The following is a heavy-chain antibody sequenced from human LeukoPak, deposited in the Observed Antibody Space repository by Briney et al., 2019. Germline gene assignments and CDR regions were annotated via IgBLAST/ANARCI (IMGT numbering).Heavy chain of an antibody. Sequence: SVKVSCTASRGTFTMYTTRFGSQAPGQGLEWMGRIIPIFGTANYAQKFQGRVTITADKSTSTAYMELSSLRSEDTAVSYCASVCGYGPSGYFDLWGRGTLVTVSS. J-gene: IGHJ2*01. D-gene: IGHD5-12*01. CDR3: ASVCGYGPSGYFDL. CDR2: IIPIFGTA. V-gene: IGHV1-69*08. CDR1: RGTFTMYT.